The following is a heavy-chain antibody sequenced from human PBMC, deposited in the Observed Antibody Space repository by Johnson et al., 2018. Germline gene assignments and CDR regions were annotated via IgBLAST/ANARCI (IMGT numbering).Heavy chain of an antibody. J-gene: IGHJ3*02. D-gene: IGHD2-15*01. CDR2: IATDGRST. Sequence: EVQLLESGGGFVQPGGSLRLSCAASGFTFTTYWMHWVRQAPGQRLVWVSRIATDGRSTTYADSVKGRFTPSRDNAKNTLYLQMNSLRAEDTAVYHCARGVGCGGGSCYPDAFDIWGQGTMVTVSS. CDR1: GFTFTTYW. CDR3: ARGVGCGGGSCYPDAFDI. V-gene: IGHV3-74*03.